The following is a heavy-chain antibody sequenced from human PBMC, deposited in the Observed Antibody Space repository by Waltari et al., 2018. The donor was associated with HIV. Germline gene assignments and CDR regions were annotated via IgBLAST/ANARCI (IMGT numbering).Heavy chain of an antibody. V-gene: IGHV4-4*02. CDR2: MYHSGST. CDR1: GGSISSYNW. D-gene: IGHD4-17*01. J-gene: IGHJ5*02. Sequence: QVQLQESGPGLVKPSETLSLTCAVSGGSISSYNWWAWVRQAPGKGLEWIGEMYHSGSTNDNPSLRSRVTSSVDKSNNPFSLRLTSVTAADTAVYYCVRVMSGDYRSSWFDPWGQGTLVTVSS. CDR3: VRVMSGDYRSSWFDP.